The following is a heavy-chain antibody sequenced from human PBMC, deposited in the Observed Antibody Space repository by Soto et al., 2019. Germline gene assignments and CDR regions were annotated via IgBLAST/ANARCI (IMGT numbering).Heavy chain of an antibody. CDR3: ARRWGAAFDY. Sequence: QVQLQESGPGLVKPSETLSLTCTVSGGSISSYYWSWIRQPPGKGLEWIGYIYYSGSTNYNPSLRSRVTIPVDTSNNQFSLKLSSVTAADTAVYYCARRWGAAFDYWGQGTLVTVSS. D-gene: IGHD1-26*01. J-gene: IGHJ4*02. V-gene: IGHV4-59*08. CDR1: GGSISSYY. CDR2: IYYSGST.